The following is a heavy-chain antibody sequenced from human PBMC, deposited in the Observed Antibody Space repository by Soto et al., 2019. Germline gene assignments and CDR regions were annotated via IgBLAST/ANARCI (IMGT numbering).Heavy chain of an antibody. CDR2: ISSSGSTI. Sequence: GGSLRLSCAASGFTFSDYYMSWIRQAPGKGLEWVSYISSSGSTIYYADSVKGRFTISRDNAKNSLYLQMNSLRAEDTAVYYCAREITTNSGWYELYEGGMDVWGQGTTVTVSS. V-gene: IGHV3-11*01. CDR1: GFTFSDYY. D-gene: IGHD6-19*01. J-gene: IGHJ6*02. CDR3: AREITTNSGWYELYEGGMDV.